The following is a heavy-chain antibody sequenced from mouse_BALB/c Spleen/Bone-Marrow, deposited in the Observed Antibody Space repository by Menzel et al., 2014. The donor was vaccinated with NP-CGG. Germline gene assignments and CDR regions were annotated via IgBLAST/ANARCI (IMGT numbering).Heavy chain of an antibody. J-gene: IGHJ2*01. V-gene: IGHV1-9*01. CDR2: ILPGSGTA. Sequence: QVQLQQSGAELMKPGASVKISCKATGYTFSNYWIDWVKQRPGHGLEWLGEILPGSGTANYNEKFKGKATFTADTSSNTAYMQLSSLTSEDSALYYCARASVVPYYFDFWGQGTTLTVSS. CDR3: ARASVVPYYFDF. CDR1: GYTFSNYW. D-gene: IGHD1-1*01.